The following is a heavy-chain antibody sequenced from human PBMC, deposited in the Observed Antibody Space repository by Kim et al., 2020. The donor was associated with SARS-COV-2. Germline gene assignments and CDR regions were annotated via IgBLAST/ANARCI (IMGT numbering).Heavy chain of an antibody. J-gene: IGHJ5*02. CDR3: AIDKDYYDSSGFDN. CDR1: GFTFSSYW. Sequence: GGSLRLSCAASGFTFSSYWMSWVRQAPGKGLEWVANIKQDGSEKYYVDSVKGRFTISRDNTKNLLYLQMNSLRSWDTAVYYCAIDKDYYDSSGFDNWGQGTLVTVSS. V-gene: IGHV3-7*01. D-gene: IGHD3-22*01. CDR2: IKQDGSEK.